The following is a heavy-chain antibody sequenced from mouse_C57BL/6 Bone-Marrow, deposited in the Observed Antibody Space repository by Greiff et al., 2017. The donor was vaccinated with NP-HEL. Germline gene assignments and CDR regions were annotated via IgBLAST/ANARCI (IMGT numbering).Heavy chain of an antibody. Sequence: DVHLVESGGDLVKPGGSLKLSCAASGFTFSSYGMSWVRQTPDKRLEWVATISSGGSYTYYPDSVKGRFTISRDNAKNTLYLQMSSLKSEDTSMYYCASPYDYDVAWFAYWGQGTLVTVSA. CDR2: ISSGGSYT. CDR3: ASPYDYDVAWFAY. J-gene: IGHJ3*01. CDR1: GFTFSSYG. D-gene: IGHD2-4*01. V-gene: IGHV5-6*01.